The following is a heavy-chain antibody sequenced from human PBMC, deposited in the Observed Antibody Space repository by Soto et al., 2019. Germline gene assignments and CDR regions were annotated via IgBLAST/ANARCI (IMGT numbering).Heavy chain of an antibody. J-gene: IGHJ4*02. Sequence: EVHLVESGGGLVQPGGSLRLSCAASGFTFSYYAMHWVRQAPGKGLEYVSVIGADGSSTYYANSVKGRFTISRDNSKNTLYLQMGSLRAEDMAVYYCAREPPTCVIDCYFLDSWGQVSLVTACS. D-gene: IGHD2-21*02. CDR3: AREPPTCVIDCYFLDS. CDR2: IGADGSST. CDR1: GFTFSYYA. V-gene: IGHV3-64*01.